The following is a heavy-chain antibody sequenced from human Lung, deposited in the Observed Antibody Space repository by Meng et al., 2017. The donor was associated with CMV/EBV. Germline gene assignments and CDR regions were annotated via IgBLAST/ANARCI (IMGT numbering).Heavy chain of an antibody. CDR1: GYSISSRY. CDR3: ARGRTPAYYVSSGYYDD. CDR2: IHYSGSS. Sequence: SETLSLTCTVSGYSISSRYWSWIRLPPGKGLEWIGYIHYSGSSSYNPSLKSRVTMSLDTSKNEFSLKLRSVTAADTAVYYYARGRTPAYYVSSGYYDDWGQGTLVTVSS. V-gene: IGHV4-59*11. D-gene: IGHD3-22*01. J-gene: IGHJ4*02.